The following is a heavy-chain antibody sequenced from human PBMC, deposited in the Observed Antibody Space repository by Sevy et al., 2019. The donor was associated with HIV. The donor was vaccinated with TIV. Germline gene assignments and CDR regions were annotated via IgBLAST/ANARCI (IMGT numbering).Heavy chain of an antibody. V-gene: IGHV3-23*01. CDR1: GFTFSSYA. Sequence: GGSLRLSCAASGFTFSSYAMSWVRQAPGKGLEWVSAISGSGGSTYYADSVKARFTISRDNSKNTLYLQMNSLRAEDTAVYYCAKASLMTTVVTPICDYWGQGTLVTVSS. CDR2: ISGSGGST. J-gene: IGHJ4*02. D-gene: IGHD4-17*01. CDR3: AKASLMTTVVTPICDY.